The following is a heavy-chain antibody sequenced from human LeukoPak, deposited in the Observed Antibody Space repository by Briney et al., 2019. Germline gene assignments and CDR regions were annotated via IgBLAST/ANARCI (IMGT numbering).Heavy chain of an antibody. Sequence: GGSLRLSCAASGFTFSSYSMNWVRQAPGKGLEWVSSIRSSSSYIYYADSVKGRFTISRDNAKNSLYLQMNSLRAEDTPVYYCARDGDVPAATAPNWFDPWGQGTLVTVSS. J-gene: IGHJ5*02. V-gene: IGHV3-21*01. D-gene: IGHD2-2*01. CDR2: IRSSSSYI. CDR1: GFTFSSYS. CDR3: ARDGDVPAATAPNWFDP.